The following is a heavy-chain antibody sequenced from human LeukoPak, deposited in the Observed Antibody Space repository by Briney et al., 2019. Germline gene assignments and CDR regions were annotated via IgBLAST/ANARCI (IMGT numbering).Heavy chain of an antibody. CDR1: GASISGSGYY. D-gene: IGHD3-22*01. CDR2: IYYTGNT. V-gene: IGHV4-39*07. Sequence: SETLSLTCAVSGASISGSGYYLGWIRQSPGKGLEWIGNIYYTGNTYYNASLQSRVTISIDTSENQFSLKLSSVTAADTAVYFCARGPYSYDSSGAFDIWGQGTMVTVSS. J-gene: IGHJ3*02. CDR3: ARGPYSYDSSGAFDI.